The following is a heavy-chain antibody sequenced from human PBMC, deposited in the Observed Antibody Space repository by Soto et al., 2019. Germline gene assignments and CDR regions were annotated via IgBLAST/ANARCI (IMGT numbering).Heavy chain of an antibody. V-gene: IGHV1-24*01. Sequence: ASVKVSWKVSGYTLTELSMHWVRQAPGKGLEWMGGFDPEDGETIYAQKFQGRVTMTEDTSTDTAYMELSSLRSEDTAVYYCATVPTIFGVGKADYWGQGTLVTVSS. CDR3: ATVPTIFGVGKADY. CDR2: FDPEDGET. J-gene: IGHJ4*02. CDR1: GYTLTELS. D-gene: IGHD3-3*01.